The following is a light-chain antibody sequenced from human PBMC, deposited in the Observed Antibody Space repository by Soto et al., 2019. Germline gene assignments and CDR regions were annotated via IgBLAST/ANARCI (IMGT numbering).Light chain of an antibody. Sequence: DIVMTQSPDSLAVSLGERATINCKSSQSVLYSSKNKNYLAWYQQKPGQPPKLLIYWASTRESGVPERFSGSGSGTDFTLTINSLQAEDVAVYYCQQSYSTPLTFGQGTKLEIK. V-gene: IGKV4-1*01. J-gene: IGKJ2*01. CDR3: QQSYSTPLT. CDR2: WAS. CDR1: QSVLYSSKNKNY.